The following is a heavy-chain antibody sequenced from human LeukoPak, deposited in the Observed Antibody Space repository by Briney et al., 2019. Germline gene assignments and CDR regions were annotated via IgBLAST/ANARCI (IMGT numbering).Heavy chain of an antibody. CDR1: GFTVSSNY. CDR3: ASSPEMYYYGSGGLDY. V-gene: IGHV3-66*01. CDR2: IYSGGST. Sequence: PGGSLRLSCAASGFTVSSNYMSWVRQAPGKGLEWVSVIYSGGSTYYADSVKGRFTISRDNSKNTLYLQMNSLRAEDTAVYYCASSPEMYYYGSGGLDYWGQGTLVTVSS. J-gene: IGHJ4*02. D-gene: IGHD3-10*01.